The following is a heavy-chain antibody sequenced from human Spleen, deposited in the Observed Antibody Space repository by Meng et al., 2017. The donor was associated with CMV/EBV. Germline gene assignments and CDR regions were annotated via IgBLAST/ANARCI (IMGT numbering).Heavy chain of an antibody. J-gene: IGHJ4*02. CDR3: ARGLKVIGSALDY. CDR2: IKQDGSEK. CDR1: GFTFSNYA. D-gene: IGHD2-21*01. Sequence: GGSLRLSCAASGFTFSNYAMNWVRQAPGKGLEWVANIKQDGSEKYYVDSVKGRFTISRDNAKNSLYLQMNSLRAEDTAVYYCARGLKVIGSALDYWGQGTLVTVSS. V-gene: IGHV3-7*01.